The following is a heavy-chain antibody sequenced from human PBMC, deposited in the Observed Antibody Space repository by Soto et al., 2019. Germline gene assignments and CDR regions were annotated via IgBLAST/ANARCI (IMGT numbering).Heavy chain of an antibody. CDR1: GGSISSYY. CDR2: IYYSGST. J-gene: IGHJ5*02. V-gene: IGHV4-59*01. Sequence: PSETLSLTCTVSGGSISSYYWSWIRQPPGKGLEWIGYIYYSGSTNYNPSLKSRVTISVDTSKNQFSLKLSSVTAADTAVYYCARVGAAAGAGTFEVWFDPWGQGTLVTVSS. D-gene: IGHD6-13*01. CDR3: ARVGAAAGAGTFEVWFDP.